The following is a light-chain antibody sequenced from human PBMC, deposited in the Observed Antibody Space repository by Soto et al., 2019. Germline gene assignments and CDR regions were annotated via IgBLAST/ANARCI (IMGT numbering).Light chain of an antibody. J-gene: IGLJ1*01. CDR3: SSYTSSSTYV. CDR1: SSDVGGYNY. CDR2: DVS. Sequence: QSVLTQPASVSGSPGQSIAISSIGSSSDVGGYNYVSWHQQHPGKAPKVVIYDVSNRPSGVSDRFSGSKSGNTASLTISGLQAEDEADYYCSSYTSSSTYVFGTGTKVTXL. V-gene: IGLV2-14*01.